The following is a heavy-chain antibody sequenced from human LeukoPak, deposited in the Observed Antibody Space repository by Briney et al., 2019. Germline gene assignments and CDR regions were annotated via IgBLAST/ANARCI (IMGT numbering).Heavy chain of an antibody. D-gene: IGHD3-3*01. CDR1: GYTFTGYY. J-gene: IGHJ4*02. Sequence: ASVKVSCKASGYTFTGYYMHWVRQAPGQGLEWMGWINPNSGGTNYAQKFQGRVSMTRDMSISTAYMELSSLRSDDTAVYYCARDKSTTVRFLQYYWGQGTLVTVSS. CDR3: ARDKSTTVRFLQYY. CDR2: INPNSGGT. V-gene: IGHV1-2*02.